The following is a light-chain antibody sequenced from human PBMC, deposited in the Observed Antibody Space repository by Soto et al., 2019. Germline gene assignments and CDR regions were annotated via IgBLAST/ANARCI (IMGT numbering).Light chain of an antibody. CDR2: DVS. J-gene: IGLJ2*01. V-gene: IGLV2-11*01. Sequence: QSVLTQPRSVSGSPGQSVTISCTGTSSDVGGYNYVSWYQQSPGKAPKVIIHDVSTRPSGVPDRLSGSKSGNTASLTISGLQAEDEADYYCCSYAGSYTGVFGGGTKLTVL. CDR3: CSYAGSYTGV. CDR1: SSDVGGYNY.